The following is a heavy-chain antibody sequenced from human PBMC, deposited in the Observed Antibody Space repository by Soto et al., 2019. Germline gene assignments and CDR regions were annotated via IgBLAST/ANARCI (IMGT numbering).Heavy chain of an antibody. V-gene: IGHV3-21*01. Sequence: EVQLVESEGGRVKPGGSLRLSCAASGFTFNTYDMNWVRQAAGKGLEWVSSITTSSAYIYYADSLKGRITISRDNAKNSLFLQMNSLRAEDTAVYYCVRSGTARLLRHSWFDTWGQGTLVTVSS. J-gene: IGHJ5*02. D-gene: IGHD2-21*01. CDR1: GFTFNTYD. CDR2: ITTSSAYI. CDR3: VRSGTARLLRHSWFDT.